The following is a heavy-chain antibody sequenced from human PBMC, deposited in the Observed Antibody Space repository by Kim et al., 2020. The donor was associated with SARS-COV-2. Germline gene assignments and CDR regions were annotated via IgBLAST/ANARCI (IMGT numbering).Heavy chain of an antibody. CDR3: ARTHAKRYCSSTSCYPDY. CDR2: ISSSGSTI. Sequence: GGSLRLSCAASGFTFSDYYMSWIRQAPGKGLEWVSYISSSGSTIYYADSVKGRFTISRDNAKNSLYLQMNSLRAEDTAVYYCARTHAKRYCSSTSCYPDYWGQGTLVTVSS. J-gene: IGHJ4*02. D-gene: IGHD2-2*01. V-gene: IGHV3-11*01. CDR1: GFTFSDYY.